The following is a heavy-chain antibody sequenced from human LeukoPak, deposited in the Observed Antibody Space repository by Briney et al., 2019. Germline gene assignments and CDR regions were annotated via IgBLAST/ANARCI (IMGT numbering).Heavy chain of an antibody. Sequence: PGGSLRLSCAASGFTFSSYWMSWVRQAPGKGLEWVANIKQDGSEKYYVDSVKGRFTISRDNAKNSLYLQMNSLRAEDTAVYYCARGPLKWELRFDYWGQGTLVTVSS. J-gene: IGHJ4*02. D-gene: IGHD1-26*01. CDR3: ARGPLKWELRFDY. V-gene: IGHV3-7*01. CDR2: IKQDGSEK. CDR1: GFTFSSYW.